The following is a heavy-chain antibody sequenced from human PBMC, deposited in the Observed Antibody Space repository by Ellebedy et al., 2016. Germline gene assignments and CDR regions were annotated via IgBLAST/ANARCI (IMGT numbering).Heavy chain of an antibody. J-gene: IGHJ4*02. V-gene: IGHV4-59*01. Sequence: ESLKISCAASGFTFSNYYWGWIRQSPGKGLEWIGYIYYTGNTNYNPSFKSRITISVDTSMKQFSLQLSSVTAADTAMYFCARESDCSNGVCHMGHYLDYWGQGILVTVSS. D-gene: IGHD2-8*01. CDR2: IYYTGNT. CDR1: GFTFSNYY. CDR3: ARESDCSNGVCHMGHYLDY.